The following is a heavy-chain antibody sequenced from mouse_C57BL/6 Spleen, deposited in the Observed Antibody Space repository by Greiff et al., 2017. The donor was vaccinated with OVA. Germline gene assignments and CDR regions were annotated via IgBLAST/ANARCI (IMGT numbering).Heavy chain of an antibody. D-gene: IGHD1-1*01. CDR1: GYAFTNYL. CDR3: AIYGYYAMDY. Sequence: VQLQQSGAELVRPGTSVKVFCKASGYAFTNYLIEWVKQRPGQGLEWIGVINPGSGGTNYNEKFKGKATLTADKSSSTAYMQLSSLTSEDSAVYFCAIYGYYAMDYWGQGTSVTVSS. J-gene: IGHJ4*01. CDR2: INPGSGGT. V-gene: IGHV1-54*01.